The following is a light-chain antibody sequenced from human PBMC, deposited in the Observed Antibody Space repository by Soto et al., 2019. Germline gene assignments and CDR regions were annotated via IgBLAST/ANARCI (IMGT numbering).Light chain of an antibody. CDR2: GAS. V-gene: IGKV3-20*01. CDR3: QQYGSSGLT. Sequence: EIVLTQSPGTLSLSPGERATLSCRASQSVSSSYLAWYQQKPGQAPRLLIYGASSRATGIPDRFSGSGSGTDFTLTISRLEPEDFAGYYCQQYGSSGLTFGRGTKGEIK. CDR1: QSVSSSY. J-gene: IGKJ4*01.